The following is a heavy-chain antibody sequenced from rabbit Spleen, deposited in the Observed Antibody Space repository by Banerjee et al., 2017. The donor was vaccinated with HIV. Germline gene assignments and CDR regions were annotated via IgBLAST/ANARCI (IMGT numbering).Heavy chain of an antibody. V-gene: IGHV1S45*01. J-gene: IGHJ4*01. D-gene: IGHD1-1*01. CDR2: VSAGVSFTT. CDR1: GFSFTYIDY. CDR3: ARSGGGDDRFDL. Sequence: QEQLEESGGDLVKPEGSLTLTCTASGFSFTYIDYLCWVRQPPGKGPEWIACVSAGVSFTTYYATWAKGRFTISKTSSTTVTLRMTSLTAADTATYFCARSGGGDDRFDLWGPGTLVTVS.